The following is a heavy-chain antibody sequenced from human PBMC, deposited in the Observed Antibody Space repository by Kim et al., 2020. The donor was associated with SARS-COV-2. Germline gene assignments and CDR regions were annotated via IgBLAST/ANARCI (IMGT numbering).Heavy chain of an antibody. CDR3: TRAPL. J-gene: IGHJ1*01. CDR1: GFSFSDWW. CDR2: IDSDGTHN. V-gene: IGHV3-74*03. Sequence: GGSRRLSCAASGFSFSDWWMDWVRQASGKGPEWVARIDSDGTHNMYAYSVKGRVTIPRDNDKHPLYLQMNGLRAADTGVYYCTRAPLWGQGTVVT.